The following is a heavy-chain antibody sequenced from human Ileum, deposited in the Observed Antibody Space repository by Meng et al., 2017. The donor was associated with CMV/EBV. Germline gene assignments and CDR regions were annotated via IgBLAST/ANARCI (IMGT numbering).Heavy chain of an antibody. CDR3: ARDRGYDFWSGYSHYYYYGMDV. D-gene: IGHD3-3*01. CDR2: IYYSGST. CDR1: GGSISSYY. V-gene: IGHV4-59*01. J-gene: IGHJ6*02. Sequence: GSLRLSCTVSGGSISSYYWSWIRQPPGKGLEWIGYIYYSGSTNYNPSLKSRVTISVDTSKNQFSLKLSSVTAADTAVYYCARDRGYDFWSGYSHYYYYGMDVWGQGTTVTVSS.